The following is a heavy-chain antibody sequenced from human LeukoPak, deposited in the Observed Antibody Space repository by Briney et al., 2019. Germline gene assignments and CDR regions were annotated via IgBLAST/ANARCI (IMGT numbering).Heavy chain of an antibody. D-gene: IGHD3-10*01. CDR3: ARGYGYYGSGSYYH. CDR2: INPNSGGT. CDR1: GYTFTGYY. Sequence: GASVKVSCKASGYTFTGYYMHWVRQAPGQGLEWMGWINPNSGGTNYAQKFQGRVTMTTDTSTSTAYMELRSLRSDDTAVYYCARGYGYYGSGSYYHWGQGTLVTVSS. V-gene: IGHV1-2*02. J-gene: IGHJ5*02.